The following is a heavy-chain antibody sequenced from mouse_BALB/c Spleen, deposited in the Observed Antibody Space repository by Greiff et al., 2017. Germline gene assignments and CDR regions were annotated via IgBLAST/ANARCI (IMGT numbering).Heavy chain of an antibody. D-gene: IGHD2-14*01. CDR2: IWGDGST. V-gene: IGHV2-6-7*01. Sequence: QVQLKESGPGLVAPSQSLSITCTVSGFSLTGYGVNWVRQPPGKGLEWLGMIWGDGSTDYNSALKSRLSISKDNSKSQVFLKMNSLQTDDTARYYCATSYRYDGAWFAYWGQGTLVTVSA. J-gene: IGHJ3*01. CDR1: GFSLTGYG. CDR3: ATSYRYDGAWFAY.